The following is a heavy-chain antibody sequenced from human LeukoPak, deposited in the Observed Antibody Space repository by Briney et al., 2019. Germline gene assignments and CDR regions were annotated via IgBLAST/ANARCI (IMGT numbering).Heavy chain of an antibody. CDR3: ARAPYDYVWGSYRPVRWFDP. V-gene: IGHV4-31*03. CDR2: IYYSGST. J-gene: IGHJ5*02. D-gene: IGHD3-16*02. Sequence: PSETLSLTCTVSGGSISSGGYYWSWIRQHPGKGLEWIGYIYYSGSTYYNPSLKGRVTISVDTSKNQFSLKLSSVTAADTAVYYCARAPYDYVWGSYRPVRWFDPWGQGTLVTVSS. CDR1: GGSISSGGYY.